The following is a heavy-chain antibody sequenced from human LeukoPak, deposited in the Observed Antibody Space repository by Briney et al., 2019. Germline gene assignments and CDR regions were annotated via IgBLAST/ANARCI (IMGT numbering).Heavy chain of an antibody. D-gene: IGHD6-13*01. CDR2: IYHSGST. CDR3: ARDRAAAGSGELLDY. Sequence: PSETLSLTCTVSGYSISSGYYWGWIRQPPGKGLEWIGSIYHSGSTYYNPSLKSRVTISVDTSKNQFSLKLSSVTAADTAVYYCARDRAAAGSGELLDYWGQGTLVTVSS. J-gene: IGHJ4*02. V-gene: IGHV4-38-2*02. CDR1: GYSISSGYY.